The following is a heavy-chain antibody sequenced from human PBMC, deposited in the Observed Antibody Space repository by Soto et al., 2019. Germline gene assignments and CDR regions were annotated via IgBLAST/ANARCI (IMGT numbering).Heavy chain of an antibody. J-gene: IGHJ6*02. V-gene: IGHV3-66*01. CDR2: IHSSGDT. D-gene: IGHD1-7*01. Sequence: EVQLVESGGDLVQPGGSLRLSCAASGFAVSSNYMTWVRQAPGKGLEWVSVIHSSGDTHYADSVRGRFTISRDNSKNTLYLQMNSLRAEDTAVYYCARSRTGTTYGGMDVWGQGTTVTVSS. CDR1: GFAVSSNY. CDR3: ARSRTGTTYGGMDV.